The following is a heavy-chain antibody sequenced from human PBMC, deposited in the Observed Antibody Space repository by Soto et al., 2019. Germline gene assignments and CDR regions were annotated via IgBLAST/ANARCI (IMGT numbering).Heavy chain of an antibody. V-gene: IGHV4-4*02. J-gene: IGHJ6*02. CDR3: AREVFYCSSTSCEDRYYYYYGMDV. CDR2: IYHSGST. CDR1: GGSISSSNW. Sequence: QVQLQESGPGLVKPSGTLSLTCAVSGGSISSSNWWSWVRQPPGKGLEWIGEIYHSGSTNYNPSLKSRVTISVDKSKNQFSLKLRSVTAADTAVYYCAREVFYCSSTSCEDRYYYYYGMDVWGQGTTVTVSS. D-gene: IGHD2-2*01.